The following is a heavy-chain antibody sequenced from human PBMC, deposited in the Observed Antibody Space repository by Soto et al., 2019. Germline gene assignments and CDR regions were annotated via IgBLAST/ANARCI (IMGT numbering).Heavy chain of an antibody. V-gene: IGHV1-3*01. Sequence: ASVKVSCKASGYTFTSYAMHWVRQAPGQRLEWMGWINAGNGNTKYSQKFQGRVTITRDTSASTAYMELSSLRSEDTAVYYCARDFLPLPKTQDAFDIWGQGTMVTVSS. J-gene: IGHJ3*02. CDR2: INAGNGNT. CDR3: ARDFLPLPKTQDAFDI. CDR1: GYTFTSYA.